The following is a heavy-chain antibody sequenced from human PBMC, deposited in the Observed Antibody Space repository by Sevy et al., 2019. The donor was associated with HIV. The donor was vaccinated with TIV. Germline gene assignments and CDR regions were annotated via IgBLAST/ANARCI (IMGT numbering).Heavy chain of an antibody. CDR1: GFTFSSYG. J-gene: IGHJ5*02. Sequence: GGSLRLSCAASGFTFSSYGMHWVRQAPGKGLEWVAFIRYDGSNKYYADSVKGRFTISRDNSKNTLYLQMNSLRAEDTAWYYCAKVRDGSSTSCYKGDNWFDPWGQGTLVTVSS. CDR3: AKVRDGSSTSCYKGDNWFDP. CDR2: IRYDGSNK. D-gene: IGHD2-2*02. V-gene: IGHV3-30*02.